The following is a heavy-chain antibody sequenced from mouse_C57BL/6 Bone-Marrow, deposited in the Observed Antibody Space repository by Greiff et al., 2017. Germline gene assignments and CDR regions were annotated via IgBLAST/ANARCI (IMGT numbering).Heavy chain of an antibody. D-gene: IGHD1-1*01. J-gene: IGHJ2*01. CDR3: ARKAHYYGSSYFDY. Sequence: QVQLQQPGAELVKPGASVKLSCKASGYTFTSYWMNWVKQRPGQGLEWIGMIHPNSGSTNYNEKFKSKATLTVDKSSSTAYMQLSSLTSEDSAVYYCARKAHYYGSSYFDYWCQGTTLTVSS. V-gene: IGHV1-64*01. CDR1: GYTFTSYW. CDR2: IHPNSGST.